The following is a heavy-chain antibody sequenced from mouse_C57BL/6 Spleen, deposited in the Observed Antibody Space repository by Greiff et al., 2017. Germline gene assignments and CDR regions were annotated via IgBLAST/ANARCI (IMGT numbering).Heavy chain of an antibody. CDR3: ARASGAGKYFDY. J-gene: IGHJ2*01. Sequence: QVQLQQSAAELARPGASVKMSCKASGYTFTSYTMHWVKQRPGQGLEWIGYINPSSGYTEYNQKFKDKTTLTADKSSSTAYMQLSSLTSEDSAVYYCARASGAGKYFDYWGQGTTLTVSS. CDR2: INPSSGYT. CDR1: GYTFTSYT. D-gene: IGHD3-3*01. V-gene: IGHV1-4*02.